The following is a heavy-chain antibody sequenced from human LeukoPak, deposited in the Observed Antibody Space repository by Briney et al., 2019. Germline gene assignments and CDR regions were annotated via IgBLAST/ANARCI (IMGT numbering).Heavy chain of an antibody. J-gene: IGHJ4*02. CDR2: IYYSGST. V-gene: IGHV4-59*08. CDR3: ARHRKYQLPFDY. CDR1: GGSISSYY. D-gene: IGHD2-2*01. Sequence: PSETLSLTCTVSGGSISSYYWSWIRQPPGKGLEWIGYIYYSGSTNYNPSLKSRVTISVDTSKNQFSLKLSSVTAADTAVYYCARHRKYQLPFDYWGQGTLVTVSS.